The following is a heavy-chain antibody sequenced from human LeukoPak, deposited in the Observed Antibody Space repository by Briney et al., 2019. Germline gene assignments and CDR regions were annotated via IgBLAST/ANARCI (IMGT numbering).Heavy chain of an antibody. CDR2: ISSSSSTI. D-gene: IGHD6-19*01. Sequence: GGSLRLSCVVSGITFSNAWMNWVRQAPGKGLEWVSYISSSSSTIYYADSVKGRFTISRDNAKNSLYLQMNSLRDEDTAVYYCAREPKPGIAVAGTGYWGQGTLVTVSS. J-gene: IGHJ4*02. V-gene: IGHV3-48*02. CDR3: AREPKPGIAVAGTGY. CDR1: GITFSNAW.